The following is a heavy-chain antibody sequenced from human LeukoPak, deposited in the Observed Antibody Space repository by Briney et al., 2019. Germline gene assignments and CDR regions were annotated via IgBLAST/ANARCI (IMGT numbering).Heavy chain of an antibody. J-gene: IGHJ4*02. CDR2: ISAYNGNT. D-gene: IGHD1-1*01. V-gene: IGHV1-18*01. Sequence: ASVKVSCKASGYTFTSYGISWVRQAPGQGLEWMGWISAYNGNTNYAQKFQGRVTMTRDTSISTAYMELSRLRSDDTAVYYCARDRAGSPSGYWGQGTLVTVSS. CDR3: ARDRAGSPSGY. CDR1: GYTFTSYG.